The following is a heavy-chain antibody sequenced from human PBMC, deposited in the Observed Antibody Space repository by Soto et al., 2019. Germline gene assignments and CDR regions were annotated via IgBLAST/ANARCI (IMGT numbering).Heavy chain of an antibody. CDR2: ISGSGGST. V-gene: IGHV3-23*01. J-gene: IGHJ4*02. CDR1: GFNLVDYA. CDR3: AKEMNSRWFPLDS. D-gene: IGHD3-10*01. Sequence: GGSLRLSCTASGFNLVDYATTWVRQAPGKGLEWVSTISGSGGSTFYADSVKGRFTISTDTSTNTLYLQMNSLRDEDTAVYYCAKEMNSRWFPLDSWGQGTLVTVSS.